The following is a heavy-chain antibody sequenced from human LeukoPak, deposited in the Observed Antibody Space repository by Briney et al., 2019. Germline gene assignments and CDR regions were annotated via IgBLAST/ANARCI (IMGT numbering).Heavy chain of an antibody. D-gene: IGHD3-22*01. CDR1: GFSLSTSGLG. V-gene: IGHV2-5*01. CDR2: IYCNDDK. CDR3: AHSMLHYYDSSGYYIPLYAFDI. J-gene: IGHJ3*02. Sequence: SGPTLVKPTQTLTLTCTFSGFSLSTSGLGVGWIRQPPGKALEWLALIYCNDDKRYSPSLKSRLTITKDTSKNQVVLTMTNMDPVDTATYYCAHSMLHYYDSSGYYIPLYAFDIWGQGTMVTVSS.